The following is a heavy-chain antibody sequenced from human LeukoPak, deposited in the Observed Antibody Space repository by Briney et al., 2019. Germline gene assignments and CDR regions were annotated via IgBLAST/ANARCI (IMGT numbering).Heavy chain of an antibody. D-gene: IGHD3-9*01. CDR2: IYSGGST. V-gene: IGHV3-53*04. CDR1: GFSFSSYT. CDR3: ARPYYDILTGYYHHGMDV. Sequence: PGGSLRLSCAASGFSFSSYTMNWVRQAPGKGLEWVSVIYSGGSTYYADSVKGRFTISRHNSKNTLYLQMNSLRAEDTAVYYCARPYYDILTGYYHHGMDVWGQGTTVTVSS. J-gene: IGHJ6*02.